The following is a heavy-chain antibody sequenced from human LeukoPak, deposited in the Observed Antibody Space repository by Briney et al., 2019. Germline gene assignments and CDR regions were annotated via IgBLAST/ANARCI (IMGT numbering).Heavy chain of an antibody. CDR1: GFTFSSYW. J-gene: IGHJ5*02. D-gene: IGHD5-18*01. Sequence: SGGSLRLSCAVSGFTFSSYWMHWVRQAPGKGLVWVSRINSDGSSTSYADSVKGRLTISRDNAKNTLYLQMNSLRAEDTAVYYCARDRYSYGPTAAFDPWGQGTLVTVSS. CDR2: INSDGSST. V-gene: IGHV3-74*01. CDR3: ARDRYSYGPTAAFDP.